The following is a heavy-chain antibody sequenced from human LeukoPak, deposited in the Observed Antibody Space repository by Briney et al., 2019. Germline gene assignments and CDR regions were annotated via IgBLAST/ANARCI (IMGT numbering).Heavy chain of an antibody. Sequence: GGSLRLSCAASGFSFDDYAMHWVRQAPGKGLEWVSGISGNSGNIGYADSVKGRFTISRDNAKNSLYLQMNSLRAEDTALYYCAKGGRSSIYEGDFYYWGQGTLVTVSS. J-gene: IGHJ4*02. D-gene: IGHD6-6*01. CDR2: ISGNSGNI. CDR3: AKGGRSSIYEGDFYY. CDR1: GFSFDDYA. V-gene: IGHV3-9*01.